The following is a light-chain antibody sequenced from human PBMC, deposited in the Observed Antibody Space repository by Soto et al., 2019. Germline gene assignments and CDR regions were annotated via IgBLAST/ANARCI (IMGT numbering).Light chain of an antibody. CDR1: ESVSSN. CDR3: QQRSNWPGT. J-gene: IGKJ1*01. V-gene: IGKV3-15*01. CDR2: GAS. Sequence: EVVMSQAPATPYVSPGERANLCFRASESVSSNLAWYQQRPGQALRLVIYGASTRATGIPDRFSGSGSGTDFTLTITRLEPEDSAVYYCQQRSNWPGTFGQGTKVDIK.